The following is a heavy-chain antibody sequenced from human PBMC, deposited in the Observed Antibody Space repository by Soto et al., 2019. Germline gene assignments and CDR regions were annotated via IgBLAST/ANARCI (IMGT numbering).Heavy chain of an antibody. D-gene: IGHD2-15*01. Sequence: SETLSLTCTVTGDSISSRSYYWGWIRQPPGKGLEWIGSIYYSGSTYNNPSLRSRVSMSIDTSKDQFSLKLKSVTAADTAVYFCARGVVTARVFNYWGRGTLVTVSS. CDR3: ARGVVTARVFNY. CDR1: GDSISSRSYY. J-gene: IGHJ4*02. V-gene: IGHV4-39*01. CDR2: IYYSGST.